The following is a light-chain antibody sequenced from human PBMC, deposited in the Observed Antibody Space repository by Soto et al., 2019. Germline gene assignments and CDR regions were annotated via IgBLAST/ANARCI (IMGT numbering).Light chain of an antibody. CDR2: GAS. V-gene: IGKV3-20*01. Sequence: EIVMTQSPATLSVSPGERATLSCRASQSVSSSYSAWYQQKPGQAPRLLIYGASSRATGIPDRLSGSGSGTDFTLTISRLEPEDFAVYYCQQYGNSPWTFGQGTKVDI. CDR3: QQYGNSPWT. J-gene: IGKJ1*01. CDR1: QSVSSSY.